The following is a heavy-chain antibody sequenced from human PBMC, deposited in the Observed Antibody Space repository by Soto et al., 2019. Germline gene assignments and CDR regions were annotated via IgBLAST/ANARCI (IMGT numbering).Heavy chain of an antibody. D-gene: IGHD3-16*02. CDR3: VRVHVIVGACSTVDY. CDR2: IYHGGTT. Sequence: SETMSLTCTFSVYSISSGSYWAWIRQPPGKGPEWIASIYHGGTTFYNPSLKSRITISVDTSNNQFSLKLTSVTAADTAVYYCVRVHVIVGACSTVDYCGDGNLVT. V-gene: IGHV4-38-2*02. CDR1: VYSISSGSY. J-gene: IGHJ4*01.